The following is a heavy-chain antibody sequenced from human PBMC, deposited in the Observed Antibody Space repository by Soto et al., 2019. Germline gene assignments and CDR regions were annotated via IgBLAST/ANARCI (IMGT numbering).Heavy chain of an antibody. CDR3: SRDFDTIGYYFFDY. J-gene: IGHJ4*02. CDR1: GYTFTSYY. V-gene: IGHV1-46*01. CDR2: INPSGGST. Sequence: ASVKVSCKASGYTFTSYYMYWVRQAPGQGLEWMGRINPSGGSTNYAQKFQGRVTMTRDTSTSTVYMELSSLRSEDTAVYYCSRDFDTIGYYFFDYWGQGTLVTVSS. D-gene: IGHD3-22*01.